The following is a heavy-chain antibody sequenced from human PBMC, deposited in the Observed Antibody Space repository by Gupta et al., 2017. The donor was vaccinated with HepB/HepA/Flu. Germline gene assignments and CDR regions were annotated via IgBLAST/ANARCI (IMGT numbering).Heavy chain of an antibody. CDR2: ISGGGTYK. V-gene: IGHV3-23*01. J-gene: IGHJ6*02. D-gene: IGHD1-26*01. Sequence: EVQLLESGGGLVQPGESLRLSCAASGFTFSTYAMSWVRQAPGKGLEWVSGISGGGTYKYYADSVKGRFTISRDNSKNTLWLQMNSLRAEDTAVYYCAEEVWDPHPVYYYSMDVWGLGTTVTVSS. CDR1: GFTFSTYA. CDR3: AEEVWDPHPVYYYSMDV.